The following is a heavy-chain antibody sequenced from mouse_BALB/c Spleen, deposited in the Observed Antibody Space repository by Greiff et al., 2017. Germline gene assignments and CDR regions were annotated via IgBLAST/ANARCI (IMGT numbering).Heavy chain of an antibody. D-gene: IGHD4-1*01. CDR2: INPYNDGT. Sequence: VQLQQSGPELVKPGASVKMSCKASGYTFTSYVMHWVKQKPGQGLEWIGYINPYNDGTKYNEKFKGKATLTSDKSSSTAYMELSSLTSEDSAVYYCARLTEYYAMDYWGQGTSVTVSS. CDR1: GYTFTSYV. J-gene: IGHJ4*01. V-gene: IGHV1-14*01. CDR3: ARLTEYYAMDY.